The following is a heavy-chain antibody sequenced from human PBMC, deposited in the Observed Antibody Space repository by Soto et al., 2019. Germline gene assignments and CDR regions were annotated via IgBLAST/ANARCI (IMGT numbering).Heavy chain of an antibody. Sequence: SETLSLTCAVSGYPISSSTSWGWIRQPPGKGLEWIGHIYYSGRTYYNPSLKSRVTMSVDTSKNQFSLKLSSVTAVDTAVYYCARKGEEGWFDPWGQGTLVTVPQ. CDR3: ARKGEEGWFDP. J-gene: IGHJ5*02. D-gene: IGHD2-21*01. CDR1: GYPISSSTS. CDR2: IYYSGRT. V-gene: IGHV4-28*01.